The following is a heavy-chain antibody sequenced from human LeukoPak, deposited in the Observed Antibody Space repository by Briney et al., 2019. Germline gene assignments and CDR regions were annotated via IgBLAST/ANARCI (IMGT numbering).Heavy chain of an antibody. Sequence: PGGSLRLSCAASGFTFSSYSMTWVRQAPGKGLEWVSAISGRRENTYYADSVKGRFTISRDNSQNTLYLQMNSLRAEDTAVYYCARVRYCSSASCSIRSFDYWGQGTLVTVSS. CDR3: ARVRYCSSASCSIRSFDY. CDR2: ISGRRENT. CDR1: GFTFSSYS. J-gene: IGHJ4*02. D-gene: IGHD2-2*01. V-gene: IGHV3-23*01.